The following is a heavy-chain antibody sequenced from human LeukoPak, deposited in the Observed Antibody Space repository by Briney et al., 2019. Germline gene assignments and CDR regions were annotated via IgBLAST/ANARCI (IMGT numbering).Heavy chain of an antibody. CDR3: ASGLWGFDY. V-gene: IGHV4-34*01. J-gene: IGHJ4*02. CDR1: GGSFSGYY. CDR2: INHSGST. D-gene: IGHD1-26*01. Sequence: LETLSLTCAVYGGSFSGYYWSWIRQPPGKGLEWIGEINHSGSTNYNPSLKSRVTISVDTSKNQFSLKLSSVTAADTAVYYCASGLWGFDYWGQGTLVTVSS.